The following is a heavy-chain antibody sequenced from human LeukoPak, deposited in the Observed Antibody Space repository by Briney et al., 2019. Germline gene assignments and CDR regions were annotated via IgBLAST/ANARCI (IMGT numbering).Heavy chain of an antibody. V-gene: IGHV3-33*01. D-gene: IGHD1-1*01. Sequence: GGSLRLSCAAPGFTFSSYGMHWVRQAPGKGLEWVAVIWYDGSNKYYADSAKGRFTISRDNSKNTLYLQMNSLRAGDTAVYYCARDKPYHGTTFDYWGRGTLVTVSS. CDR1: GFTFSSYG. CDR2: IWYDGSNK. J-gene: IGHJ4*02. CDR3: ARDKPYHGTTFDY.